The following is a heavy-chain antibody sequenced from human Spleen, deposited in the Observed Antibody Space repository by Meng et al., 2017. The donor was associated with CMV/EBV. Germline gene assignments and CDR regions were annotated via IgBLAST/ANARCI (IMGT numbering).Heavy chain of an antibody. J-gene: IGHJ4*02. Sequence: VQSQELAQGLVKPSVPLSLTCFASGASISSGGYYWSWIRQHPGKGLEWIGYIYYSGSTYYNPSLKSRVTISIDTSKNQFSLNLRSVTAADTAVYYCARVSSGWDYFDYWGQGTLVTVSS. V-gene: IGHV4-31*03. CDR1: GASISSGGYY. CDR2: IYYSGST. D-gene: IGHD6-19*01. CDR3: ARVSSGWDYFDY.